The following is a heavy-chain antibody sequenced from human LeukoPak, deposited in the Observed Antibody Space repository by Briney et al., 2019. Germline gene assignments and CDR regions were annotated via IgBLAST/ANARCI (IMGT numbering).Heavy chain of an antibody. V-gene: IGHV1-69*13. CDR2: IIPIFGTA. J-gene: IGHJ4*02. D-gene: IGHD7-27*01. CDR3: ARGRLTGDVFDY. Sequence: ASVKVSCKASGGTFSSYAISWVRQAPGQGLEWMGGIIPIFGTANYAQKFQGRVTITADESTSTAYMELSSLRSEDTAVYYCARGRLTGDVFDYWGQGTLGTVSS. CDR1: GGTFSSYA.